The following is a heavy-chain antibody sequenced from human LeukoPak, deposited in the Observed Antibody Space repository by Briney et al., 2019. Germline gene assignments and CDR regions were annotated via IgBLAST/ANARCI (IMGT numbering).Heavy chain of an antibody. CDR1: GFTFSSYG. D-gene: IGHD3-22*01. J-gene: IGHJ4*02. CDR2: IRYDGSNK. CDR3: AKDRKHLYYYDSSGRPLPDY. V-gene: IGHV3-30*02. Sequence: PGGSLRLSCAASGFTFSSYGMHWVRQAPGKGLEWVAFIRYDGSNKYYADSVKGRFTISRDNSKNTLYLQMNSLRAEDTAVYYCAKDRKHLYYYDSSGRPLPDYWGQGTLVTVSS.